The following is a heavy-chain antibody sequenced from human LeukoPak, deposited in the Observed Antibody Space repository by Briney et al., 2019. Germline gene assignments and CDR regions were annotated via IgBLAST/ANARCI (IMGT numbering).Heavy chain of an antibody. J-gene: IGHJ3*02. CDR2: IKQDASEK. CDR3: AKDLQWLVSGAFDI. Sequence: GGSLRLSCAASGFTLSSYWMSWVRQAPGKGLEWVAKIKQDASEKYYVDSVKGRFTISRDNAKNSLYLQMNSLRAEDTALYYCAKDLQWLVSGAFDIWGQGTMVTVSS. V-gene: IGHV3-7*03. CDR1: GFTLSSYW. D-gene: IGHD6-19*01.